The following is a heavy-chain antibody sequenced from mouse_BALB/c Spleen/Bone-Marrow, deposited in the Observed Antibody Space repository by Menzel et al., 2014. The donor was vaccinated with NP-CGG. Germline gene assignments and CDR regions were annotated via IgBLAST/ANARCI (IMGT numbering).Heavy chain of an antibody. CDR1: GFNIKDTY. V-gene: IGHV14-3*02. D-gene: IGHD3-2*01. CDR2: IDPANGNT. CDR3: ATTDSSGVFAY. Sequence: EVQLQQSGAELVKPGASVKLSCTASGFNIKDTYMHWVKQGPEQGLEWIGRIDPANGNTKYDPKFQGKATITADTSSNTAYLQLSGLTSEDTAVYYCATTDSSGVFAYWGQGTLVTVSA. J-gene: IGHJ3*01.